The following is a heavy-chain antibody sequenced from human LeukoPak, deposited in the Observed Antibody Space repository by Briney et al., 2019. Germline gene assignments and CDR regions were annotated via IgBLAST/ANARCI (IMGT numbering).Heavy chain of an antibody. V-gene: IGHV3-30*18. J-gene: IGHJ6*02. CDR3: AKGIGSAQGPFYYYYYGMDV. CDR2: ISYDGSNK. Sequence: GGSLRLSCAASGFTFSSYGMHWVRQAPGKGLEWVAVISYDGSNKYYADSVKGRFTISRDNSKNTPYLQMNSLRAEDTAVYYCAKGIGSAQGPFYYYYYGMDVWGQGTTVTVSS. CDR1: GFTFSSYG. D-gene: IGHD2/OR15-2a*01.